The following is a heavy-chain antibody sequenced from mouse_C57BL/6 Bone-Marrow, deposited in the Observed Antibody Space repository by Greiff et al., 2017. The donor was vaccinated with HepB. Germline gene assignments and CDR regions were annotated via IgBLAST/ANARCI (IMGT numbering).Heavy chain of an antibody. CDR2: ISNGGGST. V-gene: IGHV5-12*01. J-gene: IGHJ4*01. CDR3: ARHGIYYYGSSYGSYAMDY. Sequence: EVQLVESGGGLVQPGGSLKLSCAASGFTFSDYYMYWVRQTPEKRLEWVAYISNGGGSTYYPDTVKGRFTISRDNAKNTLYLQMSRLKSEDTAMYYCARHGIYYYGSSYGSYAMDYWGQGTSVTVSS. CDR1: GFTFSDYY. D-gene: IGHD1-1*01.